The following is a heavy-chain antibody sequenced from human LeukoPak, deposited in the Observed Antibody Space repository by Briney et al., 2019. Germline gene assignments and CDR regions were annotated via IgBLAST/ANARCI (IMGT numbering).Heavy chain of an antibody. J-gene: IGHJ4*02. CDR2: ISGSGGST. Sequence: GLEWVSAISGSGGSTYYADSVKGRFTISRDNSKNTLYLQMNSLRAEDTAVYYCARVKVSHFDYWGQGTLVTVSS. D-gene: IGHD2-8*01. V-gene: IGHV3-23*01. CDR3: ARVKVSHFDY.